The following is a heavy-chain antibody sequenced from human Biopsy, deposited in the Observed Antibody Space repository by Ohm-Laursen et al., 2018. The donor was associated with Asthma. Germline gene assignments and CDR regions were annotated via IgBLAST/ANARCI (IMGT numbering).Heavy chain of an antibody. CDR3: ARIPRRSGSYFVDY. CDR2: IHHSGTS. J-gene: IGHJ4*02. CDR1: GDSITSGGCC. V-gene: IGHV4-31*03. Sequence: TLSLTCTVSGDSITSGGCCWNWIRQHPGKCLEWIGYIHHSGTSYFNPSLKSRVSFSRDTSKNQFSLRLSSVTAADTAMYYCARIPRRSGSYFVDYWGQGPLVTVSS. D-gene: IGHD3-22*01.